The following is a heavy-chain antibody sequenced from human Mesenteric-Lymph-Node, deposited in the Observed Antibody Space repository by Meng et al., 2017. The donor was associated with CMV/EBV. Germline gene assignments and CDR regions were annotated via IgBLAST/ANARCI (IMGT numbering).Heavy chain of an antibody. CDR1: GYTFTAYY. CDR2: INHKTGGT. V-gene: IGHV1-2*02. Sequence: ASVKVSCKTSGYTFTAYYLHWVRQAPGQGLEWMGWINHKTGGTNYAQKFQGRVTMTRDTSTSTAYMELSRLASDDTAVYCCARPAYCGANCYFNFDYWGQGTLVTVSS. D-gene: IGHD2-21*01. CDR3: ARPAYCGANCYFNFDY. J-gene: IGHJ4*02.